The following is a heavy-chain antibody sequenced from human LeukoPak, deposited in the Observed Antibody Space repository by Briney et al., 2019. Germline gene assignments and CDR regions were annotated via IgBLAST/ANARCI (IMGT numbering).Heavy chain of an antibody. V-gene: IGHV3-74*01. CDR1: GFSFSGHW. J-gene: IGHJ4*02. D-gene: IGHD6-13*01. Sequence: GGSLRLSCIASGFSFSGHWMHWARQLPGKGLVWVSRISPTGSTTSYADSVKGRFTVSRDSAKNTLYLQVNNLRAEDTAVYYCARGPSSNWSGLDFWGQGTLLTVSS. CDR2: ISPTGSTT. CDR3: ARGPSSNWSGLDF.